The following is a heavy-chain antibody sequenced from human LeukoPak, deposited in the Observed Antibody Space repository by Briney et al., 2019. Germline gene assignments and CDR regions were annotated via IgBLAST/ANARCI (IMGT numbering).Heavy chain of an antibody. D-gene: IGHD3-22*01. J-gene: IGHJ4*02. CDR1: GGTFSSYA. Sequence: ASVKVSCKASGGTFSSYAISWVRQAPGQGLEWMGGIIPIFGTANYAQKFQGSVTITADESASTAYMELSSLRSEDTAVYYCARDRKSYYDSSGYSDYFDYWGQGTLVTVSS. CDR3: ARDRKSYYDSSGYSDYFDY. V-gene: IGHV1-69*13. CDR2: IIPIFGTA.